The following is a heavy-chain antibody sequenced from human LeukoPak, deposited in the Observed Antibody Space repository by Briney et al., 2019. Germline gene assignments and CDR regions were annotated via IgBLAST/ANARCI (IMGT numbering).Heavy chain of an antibody. V-gene: IGHV1-46*01. CDR1: GYTFTSYY. D-gene: IGHD5-18*01. CDR3: ARDRGGYSYGDNSGLGY. CDR2: INPSGGST. J-gene: IGHJ4*02. Sequence: GASVKVSCKASGYTFTSYYMHWVGQAPGQGLEWMGIINPSGGSTSYAQKFQGRVTMTRDMSTSTVYMELSSLRSEDTAVYYCARDRGGYSYGDNSGLGYWGQGTLVTVSS.